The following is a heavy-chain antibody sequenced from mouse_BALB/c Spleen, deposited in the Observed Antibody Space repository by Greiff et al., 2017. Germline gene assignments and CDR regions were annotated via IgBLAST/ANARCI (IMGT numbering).Heavy chain of an antibody. D-gene: IGHD2-14*01. J-gene: IGHJ1*01. V-gene: IGHV2-6-7*01. CDR2: IWGDGST. CDR1: GFSLTSYG. Sequence: VKLMESGPGLVQPSQSLSITCTVSGFSLTSYGVNWVRQPPGKGLEWLGMIWGDGSTDYNSALKSRLSISKDNSKSQVFLKMNSLQTDDTARYYCARGGVRRYWYFDVWGAGTTVTVSS. CDR3: ARGGVRRYWYFDV.